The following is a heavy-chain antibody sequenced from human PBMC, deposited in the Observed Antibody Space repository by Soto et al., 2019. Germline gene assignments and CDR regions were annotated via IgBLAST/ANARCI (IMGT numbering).Heavy chain of an antibody. CDR3: AASDLGYYYMDV. CDR1: GDSVSSNSAS. CDR2: TYYRSKWYN. Sequence: SQTLSLTCAISGDSVSSNSASWNWFRQSPSRGLEWLGRTYYRSKWYNDYAVSVKSRITINPDTSKNQFSLQLNSVTPEDTAVYYCAASDLGYYYMDVWGKGTTVTVSS. V-gene: IGHV6-1*01. J-gene: IGHJ6*03.